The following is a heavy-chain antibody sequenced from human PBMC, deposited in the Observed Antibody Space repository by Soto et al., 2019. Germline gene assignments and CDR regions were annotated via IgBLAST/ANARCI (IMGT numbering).Heavy chain of an antibody. CDR3: ARDPPFSGILRGTPIMDV. CDR1: GYSFTTHG. CDR2: ISAYNGDT. V-gene: IGHV1-18*04. J-gene: IGHJ6*02. D-gene: IGHD4-17*01. Sequence: QVQLVQSEAEVRKPGASVKVSCKASGYSFTTHGISWVRRAPGHGLEWMGWISAYNGDTHYVQRFQGRLTMTTDTSTSTAYMELRSLTSDDTAVYYCARDPPFSGILRGTPIMDVWGQVTTVTVSS.